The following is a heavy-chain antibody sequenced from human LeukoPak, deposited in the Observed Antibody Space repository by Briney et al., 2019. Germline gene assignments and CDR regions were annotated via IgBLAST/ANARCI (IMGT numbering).Heavy chain of an antibody. Sequence: GESLKISCKGSGYSFTTYWIGWVRQMPGEGLEWMGIIYPGDSDTRYSPSFQGQVTISADKSISTAYLQWSSLKASDTAMYYCMRRESAHFDYWGQGTLVTVSS. V-gene: IGHV5-51*01. D-gene: IGHD3-10*01. CDR3: MRRESAHFDY. CDR2: IYPGDSDT. CDR1: GYSFTTYW. J-gene: IGHJ4*02.